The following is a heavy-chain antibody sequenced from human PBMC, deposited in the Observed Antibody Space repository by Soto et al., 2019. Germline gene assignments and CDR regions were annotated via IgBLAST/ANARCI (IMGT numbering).Heavy chain of an antibody. V-gene: IGHV4-31*03. J-gene: IGHJ5*02. CDR1: GGSISSGGYY. D-gene: IGHD4-17*01. CDR2: IYYSGST. CDR3: AGWVGSYGDYATRLNWFDP. Sequence: SETLSLTCTVSGGSISSGGYYWSWIRQHPGKGLEWIGYIYYSGSTYYNPSLKSRVTISVDTSKNQFSLKLSSVTAADTAVYYCAGWVGSYGDYATRLNWFDPLGQGTLVTVS.